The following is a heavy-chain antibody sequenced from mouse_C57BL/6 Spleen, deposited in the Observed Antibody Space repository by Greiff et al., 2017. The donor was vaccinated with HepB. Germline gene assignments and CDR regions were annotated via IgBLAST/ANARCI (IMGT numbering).Heavy chain of an antibody. J-gene: IGHJ2*01. Sequence: VQLQQSGAELVKPGASVKISCKASGYAFSSYWMNWVKQRPGKGLEWIGQIYPGDGDTNYNGKFKGKATLTADKSSSTAYMQLSSLTSEDSAVYFCARHGNYGGSDYWGQGTTLTVSS. V-gene: IGHV1-80*01. D-gene: IGHD2-1*01. CDR3: ARHGNYGGSDY. CDR1: GYAFSSYW. CDR2: IYPGDGDT.